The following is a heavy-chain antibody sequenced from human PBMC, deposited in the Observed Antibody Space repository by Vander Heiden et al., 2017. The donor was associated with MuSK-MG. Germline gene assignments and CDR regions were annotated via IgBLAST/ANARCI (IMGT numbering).Heavy chain of an antibody. J-gene: IGHJ3*02. CDR3: ASHRYGGFGFEI. CDR1: GHSLSSSRHY. CDR2: IFYGGRT. Sequence: QLQLHESGPGLPKPPETPSLNCIVIGHSLSSSRHYWGWTSQPPGKGLEWIASIFYGGRTYYNTSLKGRVTICVNTSKNRCSLKLTSMTAADTAVYYCASHRYGGFGFEIWGQGTMVTVYS. V-gene: IGHV4-39*01. D-gene: IGHD4-17*01.